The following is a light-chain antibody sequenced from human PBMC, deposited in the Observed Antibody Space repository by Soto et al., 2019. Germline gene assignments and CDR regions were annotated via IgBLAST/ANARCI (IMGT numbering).Light chain of an antibody. Sequence: DIQMTQSPSTLSASVGDRVTITCRASQSISDWLAWFQQKPGKAPKVLIYDASTLESGVPSRFSGSGSGTEFILTISSLQPEDSATYYCQQHNSSPWTFGQGTRVEIK. V-gene: IGKV1-5*01. J-gene: IGKJ1*01. CDR3: QQHNSSPWT. CDR2: DAS. CDR1: QSISDW.